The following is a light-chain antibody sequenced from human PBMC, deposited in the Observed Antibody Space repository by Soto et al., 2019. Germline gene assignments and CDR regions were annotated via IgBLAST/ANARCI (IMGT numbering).Light chain of an antibody. V-gene: IGKV3-20*01. Sequence: EIVLTQSPGTLSLSPGERATLSCRASQSLSSSYLAWYQQKPGQAPRLLMFEASSRAPGIPDRFSGRGSGTDFALTITRLEPEDFAVYYCQQYSSSPYTFGQGTRLEIK. J-gene: IGKJ2*01. CDR2: EAS. CDR3: QQYSSSPYT. CDR1: QSLSSSY.